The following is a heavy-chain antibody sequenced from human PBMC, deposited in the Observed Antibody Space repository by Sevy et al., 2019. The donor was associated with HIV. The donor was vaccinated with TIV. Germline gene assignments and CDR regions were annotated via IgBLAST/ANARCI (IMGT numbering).Heavy chain of an antibody. CDR2: IYSGGST. D-gene: IGHD6-19*01. Sequence: GGSLRLSCAASGFTVSSNYMSWVRQAPGKGLEWDSVIYSGGSTYYADSVKGRFTISRDNSKNTLYLQMNSLRAEDTAVYYCARVPRGLDYYYGMDVWGQGTTVTVSS. J-gene: IGHJ6*02. V-gene: IGHV3-53*01. CDR1: GFTVSSNY. CDR3: ARVPRGLDYYYGMDV.